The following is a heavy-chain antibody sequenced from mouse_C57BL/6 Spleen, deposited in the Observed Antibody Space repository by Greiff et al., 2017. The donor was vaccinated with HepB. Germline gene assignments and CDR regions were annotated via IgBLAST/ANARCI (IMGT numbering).Heavy chain of an antibody. V-gene: IGHV5-16*01. CDR2: INYDGSST. CDR1: GFTFSDYY. D-gene: IGHD2-10*01. Sequence: EVQLQESEGGLVQPGSSMKLSCTASGFTFSDYYMAWVRQVPEKGLEWVANINYDGSSTYYLDSLKSRFIISRDNAKNILYLQMSSLKSEDTATYYCATLPFDYWGQGTTLTVSS. J-gene: IGHJ2*01. CDR3: ATLPFDY.